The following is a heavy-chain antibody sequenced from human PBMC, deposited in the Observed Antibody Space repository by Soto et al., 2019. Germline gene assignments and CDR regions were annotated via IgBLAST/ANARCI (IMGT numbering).Heavy chain of an antibody. J-gene: IGHJ3*02. CDR1: GYTFTSYD. V-gene: IGHV1-8*01. CDR2: MNPNSGNT. D-gene: IGHD3-22*01. CDR3: ARDDYYDSSGYPI. Sequence: SVKVSCKASGYTFTSYDINWVRQATGQGLEWMGWMNPNSGNTGYAQKFQGRVTMTRNTSISTAYMELSSLGSEDTAVYYCARDDYYDSSGYPIWGQGTMVTVSS.